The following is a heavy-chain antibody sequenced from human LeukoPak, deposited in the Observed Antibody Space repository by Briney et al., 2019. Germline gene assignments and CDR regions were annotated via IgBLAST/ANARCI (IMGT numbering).Heavy chain of an antibody. CDR3: AREYSSSWYRWFDP. Sequence: PSETLSLTCTVSGGSISSYYWSWIRQPPGKGLEWIGYLYYSESTNYNPSLKSRVSISVDTSKNQFSLKLSSVTAADTAVYFCAREYSSSWYRWFDPWGQGTLVTVSS. CDR1: GGSISSYY. CDR2: LYYSEST. J-gene: IGHJ5*02. V-gene: IGHV4-59*12. D-gene: IGHD6-13*01.